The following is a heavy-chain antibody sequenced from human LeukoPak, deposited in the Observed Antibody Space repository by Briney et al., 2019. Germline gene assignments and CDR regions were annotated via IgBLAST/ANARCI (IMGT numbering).Heavy chain of an antibody. CDR3: ARGGVTTIAQYDY. D-gene: IGHD5-12*01. CDR1: GGSIISYF. V-gene: IGHV4-59*01. Sequence: SETLSLTCTVSGGSIISYFWSWSRQPPGKGPEWIGYIFDSGTTNYNPSTNYNPSLKSRVTVSLDTSKNPFSLKLSSVTAADTAVYFCARGGVTTIAQYDYWGQGILVTVSS. CDR2: IFDSGTTNYNPST. J-gene: IGHJ4*02.